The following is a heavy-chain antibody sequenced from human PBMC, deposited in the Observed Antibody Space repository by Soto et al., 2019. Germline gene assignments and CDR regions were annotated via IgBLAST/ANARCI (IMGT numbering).Heavy chain of an antibody. CDR3: ARDRLLYDSSVPAGN. Sequence: QVQLVESGGGVVQPGRSLRLSCAASGFTFSSYGMHWVRQAPGKGLEWVAVIWYDGSNKYYADSVKGRFTISSDNSKNTLDLQMNSMRAEDTAVYYCARDRLLYDSSVPAGNWGQVTLVTVSS. CDR2: IWYDGSNK. D-gene: IGHD3-22*01. CDR1: GFTFSSYG. J-gene: IGHJ4*02. V-gene: IGHV3-33*01.